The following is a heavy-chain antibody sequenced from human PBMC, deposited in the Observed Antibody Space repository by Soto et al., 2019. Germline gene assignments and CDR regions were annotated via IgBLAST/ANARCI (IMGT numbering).Heavy chain of an antibody. CDR2: IYYSGST. J-gene: IGHJ4*02. V-gene: IGHV4-30-4*01. Sequence: SETLSLTCTVSGGSISSGDYYWSWIRQPPGKGLEWTGYIYYSGSTYYNPSLKSRVTISVETSKNKFSLQLNSVTPEDTAVHYCVGRGESDFDYWGQGTLVTVSS. CDR3: VGRGESDFDY. CDR1: GGSISSGDYY.